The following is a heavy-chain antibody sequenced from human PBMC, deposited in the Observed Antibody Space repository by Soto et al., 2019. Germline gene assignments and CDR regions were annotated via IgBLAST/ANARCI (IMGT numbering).Heavy chain of an antibody. CDR1: GGSFTSNNW. Sequence: SDTLSLTCAVSGGSFTSNNWWTWVRQPPGQGLEWIGEIYRTGSTNYNPSLKSRVTISLDKSENQFSLKVTSLTAADTAVYYCASRDPGTSVDYWGQGTLVTVYS. J-gene: IGHJ4*02. CDR2: IYRTGST. D-gene: IGHD1-7*01. CDR3: ASRDPGTSVDY. V-gene: IGHV4-4*02.